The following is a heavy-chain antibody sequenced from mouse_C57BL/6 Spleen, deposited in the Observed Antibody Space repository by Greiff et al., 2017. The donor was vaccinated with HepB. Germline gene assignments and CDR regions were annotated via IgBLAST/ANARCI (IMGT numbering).Heavy chain of an antibody. J-gene: IGHJ3*01. CDR2: INPNNGGT. V-gene: IGHV1-26*01. Sequence: EVQLQQSGPELVKPGASVKISCKASGYTFTDYYMNWVKQSHGKSLEWIGDINPNNGGTSYNQKFKGKATLTVDKSSSTAYMELRSLTSEDSAVYYCARSPYYYGSPAWFAYWGQGTLVTVSA. D-gene: IGHD1-1*01. CDR3: ARSPYYYGSPAWFAY. CDR1: GYTFTDYY.